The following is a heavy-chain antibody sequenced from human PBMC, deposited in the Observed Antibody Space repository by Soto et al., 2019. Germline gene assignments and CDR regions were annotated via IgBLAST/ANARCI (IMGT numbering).Heavy chain of an antibody. V-gene: IGHV4-38-2*01. CDR3: ARVGPDCNSVSRIRGRWFDP. J-gene: IGHJ5*02. Sequence: SETLSLTCAVSGYSITSGYYWGWIRQPPGKGLEWMGTIHHTGGTYYNPSLKSRVSMSIDTSKNQFSLRLSSVTAADTAVHYCARVGPDCNSVSRIRGRWFDPWGQGTLVTGSS. CDR1: GYSITSGYY. D-gene: IGHD2-2*01. CDR2: IHHTGGT.